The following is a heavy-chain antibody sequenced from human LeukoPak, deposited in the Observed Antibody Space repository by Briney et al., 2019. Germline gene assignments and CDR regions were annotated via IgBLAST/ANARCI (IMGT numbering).Heavy chain of an antibody. CDR2: ISYRGST. D-gene: IGHD1-14*01. V-gene: IGHV4-59*08. Sequence: PSETLSLTCTVCGGSIRSDYWRWIRQPRGKGRECIGYISYRGSTNSNPSLKPRATISTATHKTHLSLKLSSVTAPDTAVYHCARLTARSWFAPWGQGTLVTVSS. CDR3: ARLTARSWFAP. J-gene: IGHJ5*02. CDR1: GGSIRSDY.